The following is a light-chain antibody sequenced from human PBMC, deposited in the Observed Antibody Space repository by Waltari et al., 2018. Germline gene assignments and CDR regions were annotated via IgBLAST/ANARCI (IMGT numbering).Light chain of an antibody. V-gene: IGLV2-23*02. CDR2: EVT. CDR1: SSDVGTYNL. J-gene: IGLJ1*01. Sequence: QSALTQPASVSGSPGQSITITCTGTSSDVGTYNLVPWYQQHPGKGPKLMIYEVTKRPSGVSNRFSGSKSGNTASLTISGLQAEDEAEYYCCSYAGSKFYVFGTGTKVTVL. CDR3: CSYAGSKFYV.